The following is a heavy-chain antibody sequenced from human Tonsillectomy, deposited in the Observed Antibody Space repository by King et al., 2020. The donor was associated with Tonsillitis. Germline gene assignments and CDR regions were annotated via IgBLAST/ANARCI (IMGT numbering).Heavy chain of an antibody. D-gene: IGHD5-18*01. J-gene: IGHJ3*02. Sequence: VQLVESGGGWVQPGGSLRLSCAASLFTFSSYEMNWVRQAPGKGLEWISYISSSGSTFYYADSVKGRFTISRDNAKNSLYLQMSSLRAEDTAVYYCARMGTYSYGDNDAFDIWGQGTMVTVSS. CDR3: ARMGTYSYGDNDAFDI. V-gene: IGHV3-48*03. CDR1: LFTFSSYE. CDR2: ISSSGSTF.